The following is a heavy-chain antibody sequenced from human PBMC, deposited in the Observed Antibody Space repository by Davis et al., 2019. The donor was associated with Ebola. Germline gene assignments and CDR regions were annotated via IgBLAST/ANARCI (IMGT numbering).Heavy chain of an antibody. V-gene: IGHV4-4*02. CDR2: IHQSGST. D-gene: IGHD3-16*01. Sequence: MPGGSLRLSCTVSGGSISSGDYYWSWIRQPPGKGLEWIGEIHQSGSTNYNPSLKSRVIMSADKSRNRFSLELTSVTAADTAVYYCARGRGLRFPQHKFQRWGQGTLVTVSS. J-gene: IGHJ4*02. CDR3: ARGRGLRFPQHKFQR. CDR1: GGSISSGDYY.